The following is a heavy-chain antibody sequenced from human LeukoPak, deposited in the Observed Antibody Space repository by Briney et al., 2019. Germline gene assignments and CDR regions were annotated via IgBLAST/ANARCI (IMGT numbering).Heavy chain of an antibody. J-gene: IGHJ4*02. CDR2: IIPIFGTA. CDR3: ARTRSSSSSWYGQFDY. Sequence: ASVKVSCKASGGTFSSYAISWVRQAPGQGLEWMGGIIPIFGTANYAQKFQGRVTITADKSTRTAYMELSSLRSEDTAVYYCARTRSSSSSWYGQFDYWGQGTLVTVSS. V-gene: IGHV1-69*06. D-gene: IGHD6-13*01. CDR1: GGTFSSYA.